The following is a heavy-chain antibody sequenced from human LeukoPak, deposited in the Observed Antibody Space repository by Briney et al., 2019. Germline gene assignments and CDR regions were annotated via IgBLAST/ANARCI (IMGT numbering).Heavy chain of an antibody. CDR3: ARDLNYYDSSGYGH. CDR2: IYSGGSP. J-gene: IGHJ4*02. D-gene: IGHD3-22*01. CDR1: GFTFSTNY. Sequence: GGSLRLSCAASGFTFSTNYMSWVRQAPGKGLEWASVIYSGGSPYYADSVKGRFTISRDNSKNTLYLQMNSLRAEDTAVYYCARDLNYYDSSGYGHWGQGTLVIVSS. V-gene: IGHV3-53*01.